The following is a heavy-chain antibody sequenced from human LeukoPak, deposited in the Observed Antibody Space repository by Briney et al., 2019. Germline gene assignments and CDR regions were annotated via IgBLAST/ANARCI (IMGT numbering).Heavy chain of an antibody. CDR3: AKDPDYYGSGSCWFDP. Sequence: SGGSLRLSCAASGFTFSSYAMSWVRQAPGKGLEWVSAISGSGGSTYYADSVKGRFTISRDNSKNTLYLQMNSLRAEDTAVYYCAKDPDYYGSGSCWFDPWGQGTLVTVSS. CDR2: ISGSGGST. V-gene: IGHV3-23*01. D-gene: IGHD3-10*01. J-gene: IGHJ5*02. CDR1: GFTFSSYA.